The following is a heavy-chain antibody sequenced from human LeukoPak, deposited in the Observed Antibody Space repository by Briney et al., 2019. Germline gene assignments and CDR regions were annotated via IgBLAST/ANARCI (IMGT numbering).Heavy chain of an antibody. D-gene: IGHD3-3*02. CDR3: VRVSKDTFLPSFFDY. Sequence: GGSLRLSCAASGFTFSDYYPSWIRQAPGKGLECVSYISSTDGTMFYAASVKGRFSISRDNAQNSLHLQMNSLRAEDSAIYYCVRVSKDTFLPSFFDYWGQGTPVTVSS. J-gene: IGHJ4*02. V-gene: IGHV3-11*04. CDR2: ISSTDGTM. CDR1: GFTFSDYY.